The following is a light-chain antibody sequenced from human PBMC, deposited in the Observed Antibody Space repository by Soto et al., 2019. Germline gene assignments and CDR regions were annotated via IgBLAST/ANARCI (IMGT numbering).Light chain of an antibody. CDR3: QQYYSAPWT. V-gene: IGKV4-1*01. Sequence: DIVMTQSPDSMAVSLGERATINCESSQSVLYSSNNKNYLAWYQQKPGQPPKLLIYCASTRESGVPDRFSGSGSGTDFTLTISSLQADDEALYYCQQYYSAPWTFGQGTKVEIK. J-gene: IGKJ1*01. CDR2: CAS. CDR1: QSVLYSSNNKNY.